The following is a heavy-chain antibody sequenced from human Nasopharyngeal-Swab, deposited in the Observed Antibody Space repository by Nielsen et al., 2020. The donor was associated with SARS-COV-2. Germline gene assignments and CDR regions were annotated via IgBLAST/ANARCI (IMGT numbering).Heavy chain of an antibody. J-gene: IGHJ6*02. CDR2: ISAYNGNT. CDR1: GYTFTSYY. V-gene: IGHV1-18*04. CDR3: ARRGSSSSPTNYYYYGMDV. Sequence: ASVKVSCKASGYTFTSYYMHWVRQAPGQGLEWMGWISAYNGNTNYAQKLQGRVTMTTDTSTSTAYMELRSLRSDDTAVYYCARRGSSSSPTNYYYYGMDVWGQGTTVTVSS. D-gene: IGHD6-6*01.